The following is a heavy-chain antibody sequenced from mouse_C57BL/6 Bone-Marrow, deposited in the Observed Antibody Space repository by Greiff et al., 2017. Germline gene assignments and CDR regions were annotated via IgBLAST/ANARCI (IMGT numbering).Heavy chain of an antibody. CDR3: ARWVMVTTSYCDY. CDR2: IHPNSGST. Sequence: QVQLQQPGAELVKPGASVKLSCKASGYTFTSYWMHWVKQRPGPGLEWIGMIHPNSGSTNYNEKFKSKATLTVDKSSSTAYMQLSSLTSEDSAVYYCARWVMVTTSYCDYWGQGTTLTVSS. J-gene: IGHJ2*01. CDR1: GYTFTSYW. V-gene: IGHV1-64*01. D-gene: IGHD2-3*01.